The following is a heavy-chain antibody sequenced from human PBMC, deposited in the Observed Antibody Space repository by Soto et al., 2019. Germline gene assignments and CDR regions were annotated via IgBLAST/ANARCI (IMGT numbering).Heavy chain of an antibody. Sequence: QVQLVQSGPDLKRPGASMKVSCKASGYTFTSYGISWVRQAPGQGLEWMAWISPLKGRTQYSQKAQGRVTLSTDTTSNAALMEMTTRRVDDTAVYYCAMDYGDRPEYFKHWGQGTLVTVS. D-gene: IGHD4-17*01. CDR3: AMDYGDRPEYFKH. J-gene: IGHJ1*01. CDR1: GYTFTSYG. V-gene: IGHV1-18*04. CDR2: ISPLKGRT.